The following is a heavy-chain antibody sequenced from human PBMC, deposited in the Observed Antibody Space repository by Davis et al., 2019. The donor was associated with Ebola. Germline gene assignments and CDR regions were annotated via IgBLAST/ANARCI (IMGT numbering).Heavy chain of an antibody. D-gene: IGHD5-12*01. J-gene: IGHJ6*04. CDR3: ARGWLRSGLDV. CDR1: GDSVSINSAG. V-gene: IGHV6-1*01. Sequence: HSQTLSLTCAISGDSVSINSAGWNWIRQSPSRGLEWLGRTYFSSKWYHDYAVSVKSRITINPDTAKNQFSLHLNSVTPEDTAVYYCARGWLRSGLDVWGKGAAVIVSS. CDR2: TYFSSKWYH.